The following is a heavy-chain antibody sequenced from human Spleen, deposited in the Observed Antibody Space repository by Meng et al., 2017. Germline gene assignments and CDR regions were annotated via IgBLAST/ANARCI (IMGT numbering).Heavy chain of an antibody. Sequence: SVKVSCKASGGTFSSYTISWVRQAPGQGLEWMGRIIPILGIANYAQKFQGRVTITADKSTSTAYMELSSLRSEDTAVYYCASHDTYYYGSGKLDYWGQGTLVTVSS. V-gene: IGHV1-69*02. D-gene: IGHD3-10*01. CDR2: IIPILGIA. J-gene: IGHJ4*02. CDR1: GGTFSSYT. CDR3: ASHDTYYYGSGKLDY.